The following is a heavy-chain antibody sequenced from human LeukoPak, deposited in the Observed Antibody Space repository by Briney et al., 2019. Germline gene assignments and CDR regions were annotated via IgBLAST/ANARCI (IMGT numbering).Heavy chain of an antibody. J-gene: IGHJ6*03. D-gene: IGHD4-17*01. CDR3: AKDRSYGDLGEDYYMDV. Sequence: PGGSLRLSCAATGFTFSNYGMHWVRQAPGKGLEWVAFIRFDGRNKYYADSVKGRFTISRDISKNALFLQMNSLRPEDTAVYYCAKDRSYGDLGEDYYMDVWGKGTTVTISS. CDR2: IRFDGRNK. V-gene: IGHV3-30*02. CDR1: GFTFSNYG.